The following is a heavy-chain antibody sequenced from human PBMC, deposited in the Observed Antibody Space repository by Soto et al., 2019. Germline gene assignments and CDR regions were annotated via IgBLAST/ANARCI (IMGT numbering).Heavy chain of an antibody. V-gene: IGHV3-23*01. J-gene: IGHJ4*02. CDR1: GFTFSSYA. CDR2: ISGSGGST. Sequence: GGSLRLSCAASGFTFSSYAMSWVRQAPGKGLEWVSAISGSGGSTYYADSVKGRFTISRDNSKNTLYLQMNSLRAEDTAVYYCAKDYVWGSYRSPVFDYWGQGTLVTVSS. CDR3: AKDYVWGSYRSPVFDY. D-gene: IGHD3-16*02.